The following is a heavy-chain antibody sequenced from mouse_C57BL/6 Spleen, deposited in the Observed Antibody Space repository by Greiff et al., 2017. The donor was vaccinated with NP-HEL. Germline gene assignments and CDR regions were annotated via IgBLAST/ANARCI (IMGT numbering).Heavy chain of an antibody. J-gene: IGHJ4*01. CDR1: GYTFTSYW. V-gene: IGHV1-64*01. CDR3: AREGTSYEYDEEYYAMDY. CDR2: IHPNSGST. D-gene: IGHD2-4*01. Sequence: VQLQQSGAELVKPGASVKLSCKASGYTFTSYWMHWVKQRPGQGLEWIGMIHPNSGSTNYNEKFKSKATLTVDKSSSTAYMQLSSLTSEDSAVYYCAREGTSYEYDEEYYAMDYWGQGTSVTVSS.